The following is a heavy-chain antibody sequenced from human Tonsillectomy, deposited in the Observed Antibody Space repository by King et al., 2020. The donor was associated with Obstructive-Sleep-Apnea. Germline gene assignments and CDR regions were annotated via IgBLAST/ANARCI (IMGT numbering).Heavy chain of an antibody. Sequence: QLQESGPRLVKPWETLSLTCTVSGGSFGAYYWSWIRQPPGRGLEWIGNIYYTGNTNYNPSLKIRITMSVETSKKQFSLKLRPVTAADTAVYFCAGDYGDYKVDYWGQGSLVTVSS. CDR1: GGSFGAYY. V-gene: IGHV4-59*01. CDR3: AGDYGDYKVDY. CDR2: IYYTGNT. D-gene: IGHD4-17*01. J-gene: IGHJ4*01.